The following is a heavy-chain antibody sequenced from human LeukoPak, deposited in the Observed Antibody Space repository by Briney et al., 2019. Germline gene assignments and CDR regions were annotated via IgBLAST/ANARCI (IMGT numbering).Heavy chain of an antibody. J-gene: IGHJ6*02. V-gene: IGHV3-30-3*02. CDR3: AKIDDFFRKDV. Sequence: PGGSLRLSCAASGFTFSSYAMHWVRQAPGKGLEWVAVISYDGSNKYYADSVKGRFTISRDNSKNTLYLQMNSLRAEDTAVYYWAKIDDFFRKDVWGQGTTVTVSS. CDR2: ISYDGSNK. CDR1: GFTFSSYA. D-gene: IGHD3-3*01.